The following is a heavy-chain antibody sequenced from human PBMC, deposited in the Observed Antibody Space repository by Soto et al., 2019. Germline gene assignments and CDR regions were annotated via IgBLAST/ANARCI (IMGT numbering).Heavy chain of an antibody. Sequence: QVQLQQSGPRLVKPSETLSLTCTVSSGPDRSHNWGWIRQPPGRGLEWIGYVYYTGDTAYNPSLRGRVTIPAHTXXHAISLALNSVPAADTAVYYCVRQGIDFLHGLVDVWGQGTTVSVSS. V-gene: IGHV4-59*08. CDR3: VRQGIDFLHGLVDV. CDR1: SGPDRSHN. J-gene: IGHJ6*02. CDR2: VYYTGDT. D-gene: IGHD4-4*01.